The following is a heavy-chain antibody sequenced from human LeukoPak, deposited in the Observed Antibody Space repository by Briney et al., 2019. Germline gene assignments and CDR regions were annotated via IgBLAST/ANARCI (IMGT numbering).Heavy chain of an antibody. V-gene: IGHV4-34*01. CDR3: ARDGAVAGNWFDP. CDR1: GGSFSEYS. CDR2: INHRGNT. D-gene: IGHD6-19*01. J-gene: IGHJ5*02. Sequence: PSETLSLTCAVYGGSFSEYSWTWIRQSPGRGLEWIGEINHRGNTNYSPSLKSRVTISVDTSKNQFSLKLSSVTAADTAVYYCARDGAVAGNWFDPWGQGTLVTVSS.